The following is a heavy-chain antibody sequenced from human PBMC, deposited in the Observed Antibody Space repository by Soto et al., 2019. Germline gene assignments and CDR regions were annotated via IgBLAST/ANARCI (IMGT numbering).Heavy chain of an antibody. V-gene: IGHV3-23*01. CDR1: GFTFSSYG. D-gene: IGHD3-22*01. J-gene: IGHJ4*02. Sequence: GGSLRLSCAASGFTFSSYGMSWVRQSPGEGLEWVSAISGSGGSTYYADSVKGRFTISRDNSKNTLYLQMNSLRAEDTAVYYCAKDISVYYYDSSGSGHLFDYWGQGTLVTVSS. CDR2: ISGSGGST. CDR3: AKDISVYYYDSSGSGHLFDY.